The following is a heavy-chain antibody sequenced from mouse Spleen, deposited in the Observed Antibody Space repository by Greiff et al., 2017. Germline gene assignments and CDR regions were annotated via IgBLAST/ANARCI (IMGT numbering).Heavy chain of an antibody. Sequence: EVQVVESGGGLVKPGGSLKLSCAASGFTFSSYAMSWVRQTPEKRLEWVATISSGGSYTYYPDSVKGRFTISRDNAKNTLYLQMSSLRSEDTAMYYCARQDDGYYEDYWGQGTTLTVSS. V-gene: IGHV5-9-3*01. D-gene: IGHD2-3*01. CDR2: ISSGGSYT. CDR1: GFTFSSYA. CDR3: ARQDDGYYEDY. J-gene: IGHJ2*01.